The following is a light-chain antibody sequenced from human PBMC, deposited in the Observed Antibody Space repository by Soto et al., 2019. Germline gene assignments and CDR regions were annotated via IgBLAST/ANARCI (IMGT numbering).Light chain of an antibody. CDR2: EVN. Sequence: QSVLTQPASVSGSPGQSITISCTGTSSNVGSYKLVSWYQQHPGKAPKLMIFEVNKRPSGVSNRFSGSKSGNTASLTISGLQAEDEADYYCNSYTSSNTYVFGSGTKVTVL. CDR1: SSNVGSYKL. J-gene: IGLJ1*01. V-gene: IGLV2-14*02. CDR3: NSYTSSNTYV.